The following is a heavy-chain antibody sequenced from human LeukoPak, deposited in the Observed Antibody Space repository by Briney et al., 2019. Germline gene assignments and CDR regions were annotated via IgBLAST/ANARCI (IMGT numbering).Heavy chain of an antibody. Sequence: RASVKVSCKASGYTFTSYAMNWVRQAPGQGLEWMGWINTNTGNPTYAQGFTGRFVFSLDTSVSTAYLQISSLKAEDIAVYYCARGGRSRGEWLFENGAQGTLVTVSS. CDR1: GYTFTSYA. D-gene: IGHD3-3*01. CDR3: ARGGRSRGEWLFEN. J-gene: IGHJ4*02. V-gene: IGHV7-4-1*02. CDR2: INTNTGNP.